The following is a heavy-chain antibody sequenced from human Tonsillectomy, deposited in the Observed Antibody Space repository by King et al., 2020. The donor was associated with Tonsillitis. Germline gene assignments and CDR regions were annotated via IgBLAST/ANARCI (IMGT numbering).Heavy chain of an antibody. Sequence: VQLVESGGGLVQPGGSLRLSCAASGFTFSTYWMSWVRQAPGKGLEWVANIKQDGSEKYYVDSVKGRFTISRDNAKNSMYLQMNSLRADDTAVYVCAGSGSSGYNHREAPDYWGQGTLITVSS. CDR3: AGSGSSGYNHREAPDY. CDR2: IKQDGSEK. V-gene: IGHV3-7*03. CDR1: GFTFSTYW. D-gene: IGHD3-22*01. J-gene: IGHJ4*02.